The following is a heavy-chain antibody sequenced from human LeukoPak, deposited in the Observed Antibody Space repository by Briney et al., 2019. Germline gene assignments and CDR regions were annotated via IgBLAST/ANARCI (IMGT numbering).Heavy chain of an antibody. J-gene: IGHJ1*01. CDR3: ARGIRDYNDQLGYFQH. Sequence: GGSLRLSCAASGFTFNNYEMNWVRQAPGKGLEWLSFISGSGRTIYYADSVKGRFTISRDNTKKSLYLQMNSLRAEDTAVYYCARGIRDYNDQLGYFQHWGQGTLVTVSS. V-gene: IGHV3-48*03. D-gene: IGHD4-11*01. CDR1: GFTFNNYE. CDR2: ISGSGRTI.